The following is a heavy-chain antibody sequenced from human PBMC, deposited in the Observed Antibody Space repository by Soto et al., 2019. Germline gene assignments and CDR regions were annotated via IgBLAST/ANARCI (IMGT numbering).Heavy chain of an antibody. J-gene: IGHJ4*02. D-gene: IGHD3-22*01. V-gene: IGHV1-69*13. Sequence: SVKVSCKASGGTFSSYAISWVRQAPGQGLEWMGGIIPIFGTANYAQKFQGRVTITADESTSTAYMELSSLRSEDTAVYYCARDVGYYYDSSGYWLWGQGTLVTVSS. CDR2: IIPIFGTA. CDR3: ARDVGYYYDSSGYWL. CDR1: GGTFSSYA.